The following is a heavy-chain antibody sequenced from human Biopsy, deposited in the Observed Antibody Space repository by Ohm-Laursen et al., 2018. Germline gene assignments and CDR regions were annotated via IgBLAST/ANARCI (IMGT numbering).Heavy chain of an antibody. J-gene: IGHJ2*01. CDR3: ARDRGYYSDRTVPGYFDL. D-gene: IGHD3-22*01. Sequence: GTLSLTCTVSGDSISSYYRNWIRQPPGKGLQWIGYVSYTGSTDYNPSLQSRVTISVDTSKNHFSLRLRSVTLADTAIYYCARDRGYYSDRTVPGYFDLWGRGTLVTVSS. CDR1: GDSISSYY. CDR2: VSYTGST. V-gene: IGHV4-59*01.